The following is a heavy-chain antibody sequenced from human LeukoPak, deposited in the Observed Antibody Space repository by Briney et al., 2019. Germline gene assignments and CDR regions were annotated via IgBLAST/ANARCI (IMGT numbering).Heavy chain of an antibody. Sequence: GRSLRLSCAASGFTFSSYWMSWVRQAPGKGLEWVANIKQDGSEKYYVDSVKGRFTISRDNAKNSLYLQTNSLRAEDTAVYYCARSPHVLRFLEWLLGEFDYWGQGTLVTVSS. J-gene: IGHJ4*02. CDR3: ARSPHVLRFLEWLLGEFDY. CDR1: GFTFSSYW. V-gene: IGHV3-7*01. CDR2: IKQDGSEK. D-gene: IGHD3-3*01.